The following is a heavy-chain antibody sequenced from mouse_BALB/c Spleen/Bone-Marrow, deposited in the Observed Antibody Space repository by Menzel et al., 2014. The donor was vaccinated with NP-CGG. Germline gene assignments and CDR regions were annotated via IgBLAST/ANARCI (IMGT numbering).Heavy chain of an antibody. V-gene: IGHV1-69*02. J-gene: IGHJ2*01. Sequence: VHLVESGAELVRPGASVKLSCKASGYTFXSYWINWVKQRPGQGLEWIGNIYPSDSYTNYNQKFKDKATLTVDKSSSTAYMQLSSPTSEDSAVYYCTRKYGPLYYFDYWGQGTTLTVSS. D-gene: IGHD2-10*02. CDR1: GYTFXSYW. CDR3: TRKYGPLYYFDY. CDR2: IYPSDSYT.